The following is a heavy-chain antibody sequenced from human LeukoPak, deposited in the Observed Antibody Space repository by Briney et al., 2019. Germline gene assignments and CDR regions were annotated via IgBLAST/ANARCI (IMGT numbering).Heavy chain of an antibody. Sequence: PSETLSLTCTVSGGSISSSSYYWGWIRQPPGKGLEWIGSIYYSGSTYYNPSLKSRATISVDTSKNQFSLELSSVTAADTAVYYCARHRVGATRQVDYWGQGTLVTVSS. D-gene: IGHD1-26*01. CDR2: IYYSGST. J-gene: IGHJ4*02. CDR3: ARHRVGATRQVDY. V-gene: IGHV4-39*01. CDR1: GGSISSSSYY.